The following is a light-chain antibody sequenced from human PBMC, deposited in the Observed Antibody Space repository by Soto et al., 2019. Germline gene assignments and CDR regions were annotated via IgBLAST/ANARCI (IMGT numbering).Light chain of an antibody. CDR1: QSVSSSY. J-gene: IGKJ1*01. V-gene: IGKV3-20*01. Sequence: EIVLTQSPATLSLSPGERATLSCRASQSVSSSYLACYQQKPVQPTRLLIYVASSRATGLHDRFSGSGCGTDFPLTISRLEHEDSAVYYCQQYGSSPRTFGQGTKVDIK. CDR2: VAS. CDR3: QQYGSSPRT.